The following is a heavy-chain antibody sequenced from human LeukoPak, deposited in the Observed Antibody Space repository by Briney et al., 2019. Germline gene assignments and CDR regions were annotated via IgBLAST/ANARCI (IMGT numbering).Heavy chain of an antibody. CDR2: ISWNSGSI. D-gene: IGHD4-23*01. Sequence: PGGSLRLSCAASGFTFDDYAMHWVQQAPGKGLEWVSGISWNSGSIGYADSVKGRFTISRDNAKNSLYLQMSSLRAEDTALYYCAKDPLPGGGYYFDYWGQGTLVTVSS. J-gene: IGHJ4*02. CDR1: GFTFDDYA. CDR3: AKDPLPGGGYYFDY. V-gene: IGHV3-9*01.